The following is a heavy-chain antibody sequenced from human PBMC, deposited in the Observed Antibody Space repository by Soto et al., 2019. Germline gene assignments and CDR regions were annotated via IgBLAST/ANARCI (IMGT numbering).Heavy chain of an antibody. J-gene: IGHJ4*02. D-gene: IGHD3-10*02. CDR2: IYYSGST. V-gene: IGHV4-39*01. CDR3: ATLLFGEGNY. CDR1: GGSISSSSYY. Sequence: QLQLQESGPGLVKPSETLSLTCTVSGGSISSSSYYWGWIRQPPGKRLEWIGSIYYSGSTYYNPSLKSRVTSSVDTSMNQFSLRLGSVTAAHSAGYCCATLLFGEGNYWGQGTLVSVSS.